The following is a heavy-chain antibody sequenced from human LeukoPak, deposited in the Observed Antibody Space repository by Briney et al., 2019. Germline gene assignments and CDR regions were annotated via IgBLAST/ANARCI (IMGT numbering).Heavy chain of an antibody. D-gene: IGHD6-13*01. Sequence: GASVKVSCKASGYTFTSYGISWVRQAPGQGLEWVGWISAYNGNTNYAQKLQGRVTMTTDTSTSTAYMELRNLRSDDTAVYYCARVRNIAAAAYFDYWGQGTLVTVSS. V-gene: IGHV1-18*01. J-gene: IGHJ4*02. CDR3: ARVRNIAAAAYFDY. CDR1: GYTFTSYG. CDR2: ISAYNGNT.